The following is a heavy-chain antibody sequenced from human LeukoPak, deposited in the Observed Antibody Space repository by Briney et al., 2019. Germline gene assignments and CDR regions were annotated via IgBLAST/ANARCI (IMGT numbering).Heavy chain of an antibody. Sequence: GGSLRLSCAASGFTFSSYWMHWVRQAPGKGLEWVAVISYDGSNKYYADSVKGRFTISRDNSKNTLYLQMNSLRAEDTAVYYCARGGSGSVYYYYGMDVWGQGTTVTVSS. CDR1: GFTFSSYW. J-gene: IGHJ6*02. V-gene: IGHV3-30-3*01. CDR3: ARGGSGSVYYYYGMDV. CDR2: ISYDGSNK. D-gene: IGHD6-19*01.